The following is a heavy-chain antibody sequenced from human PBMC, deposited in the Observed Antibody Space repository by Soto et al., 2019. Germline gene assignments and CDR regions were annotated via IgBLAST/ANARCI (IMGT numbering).Heavy chain of an antibody. CDR2: IGVGGDT. J-gene: IGHJ4*02. CDR3: ARAMEVDPIAY. D-gene: IGHD1-1*01. V-gene: IGHV3-13*01. Sequence: EVQLVESGGGLVQPGGSLRLSCAGSGFIFSTYDMSWVRQTAGKRLEWVSTIGVGGDTYYEDSVKGRFTIFRENAKNSLYLQMNSLRVGDTAIYYCARAMEVDPIAYWGQGTLVTVSS. CDR1: GFIFSTYD.